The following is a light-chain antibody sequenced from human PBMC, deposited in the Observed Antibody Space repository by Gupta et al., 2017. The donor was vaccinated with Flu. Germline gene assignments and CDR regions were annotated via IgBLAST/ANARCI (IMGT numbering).Light chain of an antibody. V-gene: IGKV3-20*01. CDR2: GAS. J-gene: IGKJ1*01. Sequence: KPGQAPRLLISGASNRATGVPDRISGSGSETDFALTITRLEPEDFAVYYCHQFGSAPWTFGQGTKVEIK. CDR3: HQFGSAPWT.